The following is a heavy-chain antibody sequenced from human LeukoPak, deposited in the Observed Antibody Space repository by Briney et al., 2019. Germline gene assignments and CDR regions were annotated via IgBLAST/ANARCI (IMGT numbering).Heavy chain of an antibody. D-gene: IGHD3-10*01. CDR1: GGSISSYY. CDR2: IYYSGST. V-gene: IGHV4-59*08. J-gene: IGHJ4*02. CDR3: ARDMYHFGSGSFYTWGY. Sequence: PSETLSLTCTVPGGSISSYYWSWIRQPPGKGLEWIGYIYYSGSTNYNPSLKSRVTISVDTSKNQFSLKLSSVTAADTAVYYCARDMYHFGSGSFYTWGYWGQGILVTVSS.